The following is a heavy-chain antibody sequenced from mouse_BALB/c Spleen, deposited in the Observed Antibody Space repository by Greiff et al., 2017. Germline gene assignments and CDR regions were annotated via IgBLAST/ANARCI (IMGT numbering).Heavy chain of an antibody. V-gene: IGHV5-9-4*01. CDR3: ARIGNYAFDY. CDR2: ISSGGSYT. D-gene: IGHD2-1*01. J-gene: IGHJ2*01. Sequence: DVQLVESGGGLVKPGGSLKLSCAASGFTFSSYAMYWVRQSPEKRLEWVAEISSGGSYTYYPDTVTGRFTISRDNAKNTLYLEMSSLRSEDTAMYYCARIGNYAFDYWGQGTTLTVSS. CDR1: GFTFSSYA.